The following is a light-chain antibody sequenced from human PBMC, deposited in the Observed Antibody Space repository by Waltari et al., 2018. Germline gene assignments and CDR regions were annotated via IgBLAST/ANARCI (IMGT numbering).Light chain of an antibody. J-gene: IGKJ5*01. Sequence: EVVMTQSPATLSLFPGERATPSWRASQRIASNLAWYQQKPAQAPRLLNYEASTRATGIAARFRGSGCGAEFTLIISSLQSEDSAVYYCQQYNRWPPIAFGQGTRLEIK. CDR1: QRIASN. V-gene: IGKV3-15*01. CDR2: EAS. CDR3: QQYNRWPPIA.